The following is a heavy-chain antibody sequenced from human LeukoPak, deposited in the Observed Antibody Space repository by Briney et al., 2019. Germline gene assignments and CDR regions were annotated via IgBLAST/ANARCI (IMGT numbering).Heavy chain of an antibody. CDR3: AKVGEASSGWYTGWFDP. CDR2: LSGSGDTT. CDR1: GFTFSSYA. D-gene: IGHD6-19*01. Sequence: GASLRLSCAVSGFTFSSYAMNWVRQAPGKGLEWVSGLSGSGDTTRYAESAKGRFTISRDNSKNTVYLQINSLRAEDTAVYYCAKVGEASSGWYTGWFDPWGQGTLVTVSS. V-gene: IGHV3-23*01. J-gene: IGHJ5*02.